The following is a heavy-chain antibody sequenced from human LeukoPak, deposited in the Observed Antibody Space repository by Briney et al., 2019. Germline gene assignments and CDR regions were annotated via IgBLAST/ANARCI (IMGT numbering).Heavy chain of an antibody. J-gene: IGHJ6*03. D-gene: IGHD5-24*01. V-gene: IGHV1-8*01. Sequence: ASVKVSCKASGYTFTSYDINWVRQATGQGLEWMGWMNPNSGNTGYAQKFQGRVTITTDESTSTAYMELSSLRSEDTAVYYCARSEMIYYYYMDVWGKGTTVTVSS. CDR1: GYTFTSYD. CDR2: MNPNSGNT. CDR3: ARSEMIYYYYMDV.